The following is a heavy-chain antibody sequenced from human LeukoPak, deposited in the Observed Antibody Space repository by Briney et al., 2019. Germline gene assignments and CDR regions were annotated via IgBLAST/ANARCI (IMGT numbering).Heavy chain of an antibody. D-gene: IGHD2-2*01. Sequence: GGSLRLSCAASGFTFSSYAMSWVRQAPGKGLEWVSAISGSGGSTYYADSVKGRFTIYRDNSKNTLYLQINSLRAEDTDVYYCANGGDRGYIVVVPAAMPVYWGQGTLVTVSS. CDR2: ISGSGGST. V-gene: IGHV3-23*01. CDR3: ANGGDRGYIVVVPAAMPVY. CDR1: GFTFSSYA. J-gene: IGHJ4*02.